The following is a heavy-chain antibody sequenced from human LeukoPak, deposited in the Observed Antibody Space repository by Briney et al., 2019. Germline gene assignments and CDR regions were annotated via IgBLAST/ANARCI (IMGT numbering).Heavy chain of an antibody. J-gene: IGHJ4*02. V-gene: IGHV3-48*01. CDR2: ISTASSAL. CDR3: AREARGYSYGARYDIDY. Sequence: GGSLRLSCAASGFTFSSYTMNWVRQAPGKGLEWLSYISTASSALDYADSVKGRFTISRDNAKNSLYLQMNSLRAADTAVYYCAREARGYSYGARYDIDYWGQGTLVTVSS. CDR1: GFTFSSYT. D-gene: IGHD5-18*01.